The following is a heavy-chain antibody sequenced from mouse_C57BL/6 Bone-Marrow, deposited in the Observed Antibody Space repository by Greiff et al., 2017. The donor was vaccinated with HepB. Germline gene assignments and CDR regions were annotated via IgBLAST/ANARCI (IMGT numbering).Heavy chain of an antibody. CDR2: INYDGSST. CDR3: ARERLTGTRGFDY. D-gene: IGHD4-1*01. V-gene: IGHV5-16*01. J-gene: IGHJ2*01. Sequence: EVMLVESEGGLVQPGSSMKLSCTASGFTFSDYYMAWVRQVPEKGLEWVANINYDGSSTYYLDSLKSRFIISRDNAKNILYLQMSSLKSEDTATYYCARERLTGTRGFDYWGQGTTLTVSS. CDR1: GFTFSDYY.